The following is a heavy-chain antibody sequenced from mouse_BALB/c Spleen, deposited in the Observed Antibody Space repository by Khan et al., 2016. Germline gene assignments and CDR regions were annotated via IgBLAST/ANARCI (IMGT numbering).Heavy chain of an antibody. CDR1: GYSITSDYA. CDR3: SITPTAYSTMDY. CDR2: ISYSGST. Sequence: EVQLVESGPGLVKPSQSLSLTCTVTGYSITSDYAWNWIRQFPGNKLEWMGYISYSGSTRYYPSLKSRISFTRDTSKNQLFLQLNSVTTEDTATYYCSITPTAYSTMDYWGQGTSVTVSS. J-gene: IGHJ4*01. D-gene: IGHD1-2*01. V-gene: IGHV3-2*02.